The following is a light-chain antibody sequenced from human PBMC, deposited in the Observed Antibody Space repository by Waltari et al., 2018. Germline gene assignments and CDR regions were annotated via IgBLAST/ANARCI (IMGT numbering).Light chain of an antibody. Sequence: DIVMTQSPDSLAVSLGERAIINCKSSQSVIYSANNRNYLAWYQQKPGQPPKLLIFWASTRESGVPDRFSGSGSGTDFTLTISSLQAEDVAVYYCQQYYSPFTFGPGTKVDIK. CDR3: QQYYSPFT. J-gene: IGKJ3*01. CDR2: WAS. CDR1: QSVIYSANNRNY. V-gene: IGKV4-1*01.